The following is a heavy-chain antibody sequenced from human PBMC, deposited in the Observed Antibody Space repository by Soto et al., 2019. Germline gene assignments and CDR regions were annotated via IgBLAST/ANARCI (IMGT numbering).Heavy chain of an antibody. J-gene: IGHJ6*02. CDR2: IIPIFGTA. CDR3: AREDIVVVPAADPVGYYYYGMDV. D-gene: IGHD2-2*01. CDR1: GGTLSSYA. V-gene: IGHV1-69*13. Sequence: SVKVACKASGGTLSSYAISWVRQAPGQGLEWMGGIIPIFGTANYAQKFQGRVTITADESTSTAYMERSSLRSEDTAVYYCAREDIVVVPAADPVGYYYYGMDVWGRGTTVPVSS.